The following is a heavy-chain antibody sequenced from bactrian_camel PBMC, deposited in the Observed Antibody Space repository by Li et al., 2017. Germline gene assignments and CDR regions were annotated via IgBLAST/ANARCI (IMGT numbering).Heavy chain of an antibody. Sequence: VQLVESGGGLVQPGGSLTLSCAASGFAFSNYFMTWIRQPPGKGLEWVSSIYSDPGSADYADSVKGRFTISRDNAMYTLYLQLNGLKTEDTAMYYCAHGDSSSGNNYWGHGTQVTVS. CDR1: GFAFSNYF. V-gene: IGHV3-2*01. CDR2: IYSDPGSA. J-gene: IGHJ4*01. D-gene: IGHD2*01. CDR3: AHGDSSSGNNY.